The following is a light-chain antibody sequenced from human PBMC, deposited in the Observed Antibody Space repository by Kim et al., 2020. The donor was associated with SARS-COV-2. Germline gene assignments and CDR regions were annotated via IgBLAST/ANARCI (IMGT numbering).Light chain of an antibody. V-gene: IGKV1-12*01. CDR3: QQAFKFPLT. Sequence: ASVGERVTIACRASESISDWLAWYQHRPGEATKLLIFGTSSLEAGVPSRFSGSRSGTNFTFTITSLQPEDFATYFCQQAFKFPLTFGGGTKVDIK. CDR2: GTS. J-gene: IGKJ4*01. CDR1: ESISDW.